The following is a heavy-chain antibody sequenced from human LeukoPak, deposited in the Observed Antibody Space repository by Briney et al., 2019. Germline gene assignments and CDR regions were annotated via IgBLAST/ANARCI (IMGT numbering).Heavy chain of an antibody. Sequence: PGGSLRLSCAASGFTFSSYEMNWVRQAPGKGLEWVSYISSSGSTIYYAESVKGRFTISRDNAKNSLYLQMNSLRAEDTAVYYCARLYSGYARGFDYWGQGTLVTVFS. D-gene: IGHD5-12*01. V-gene: IGHV3-48*03. CDR2: ISSSGSTI. CDR1: GFTFSSYE. J-gene: IGHJ4*02. CDR3: ARLYSGYARGFDY.